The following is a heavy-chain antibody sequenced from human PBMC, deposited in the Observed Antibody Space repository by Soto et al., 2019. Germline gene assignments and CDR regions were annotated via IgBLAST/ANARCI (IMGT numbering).Heavy chain of an antibody. CDR2: IIPIFGTA. CDR3: GREGGGGYGSGLQEGSSWFDP. D-gene: IGHD3-10*01. V-gene: IGHV1-69*01. CDR1: GGTFSSYA. Sequence: QVQLVQSGAEVKKPGSSVKVSCKASGGTFSSYAISWVRQAPGQGLEWMGGIIPIFGTANYAQKFQGRVTITADESTSTAYMELSSLRSEDRAVYYCGREGGGGYGSGLQEGSSWFDPWGQGTLVTVSS. J-gene: IGHJ5*02.